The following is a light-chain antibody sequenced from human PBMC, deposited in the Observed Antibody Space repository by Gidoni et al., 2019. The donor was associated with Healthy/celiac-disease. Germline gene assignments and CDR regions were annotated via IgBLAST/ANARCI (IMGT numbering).Light chain of an antibody. CDR3: QQRSNWPLMYT. J-gene: IGKJ2*01. CDR1: QSVSSY. Sequence: EIVLTQSPATLSLSPGERATLSCRASQSVSSYLAWYQQKPGQAPMLLIYDASYRATGIPARFSGSGSGTDFTLTISSLEPEDFAVYYCQQRSNWPLMYTFGQGTKLEIK. CDR2: DAS. V-gene: IGKV3-11*01.